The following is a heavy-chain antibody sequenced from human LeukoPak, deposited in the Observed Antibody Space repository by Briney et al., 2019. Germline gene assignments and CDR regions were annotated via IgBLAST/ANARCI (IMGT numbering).Heavy chain of an antibody. D-gene: IGHD2-2*01. Sequence: GGSLRLSCAASGFTFSDAWMSWVRQTPGKGLKWVGRIKSKTDGGTTDYAAPVKGRFTISRDDSKNTLYLQMNSLKTEDTAVYYCTTAYSYQLLLVDYWGQGTLVTVSS. V-gene: IGHV3-15*01. J-gene: IGHJ4*02. CDR2: IKSKTDGGTT. CDR3: TTAYSYQLLLVDY. CDR1: GFTFSDAW.